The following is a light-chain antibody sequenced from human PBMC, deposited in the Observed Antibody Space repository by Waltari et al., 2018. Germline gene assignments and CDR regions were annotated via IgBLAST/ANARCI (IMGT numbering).Light chain of an antibody. CDR3: QRYNSYPIT. J-gene: IGKJ3*01. V-gene: IGKV1-5*03. CDR2: EAT. Sequence: DIQMTQSPSTLSASVGDRVTITCRASQSIGSWLAWYQQKLGKAPKLLIYEATSLESGVPSRFSASGSGTEFTLTISSLQPDDFATYYCQRYNSYPITFGPGTKVDI. CDR1: QSIGSW.